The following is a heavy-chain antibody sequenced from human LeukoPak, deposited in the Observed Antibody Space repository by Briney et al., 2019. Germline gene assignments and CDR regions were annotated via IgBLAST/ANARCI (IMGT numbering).Heavy chain of an antibody. D-gene: IGHD3-10*01. CDR2: IYYSGST. J-gene: IGHJ5*02. Sequence: SETLSLTGTVSGGSISSSSYYWGWIRQPPGKGLEWIGSIYYSGSTYYNPSLKSRVTISVDTSKNQFSLKLSSVTAADTAVYYCARGIDMVRGVKSWFDPWGQGTLVTVSS. V-gene: IGHV4-39*01. CDR1: GGSISSSSYY. CDR3: ARGIDMVRGVKSWFDP.